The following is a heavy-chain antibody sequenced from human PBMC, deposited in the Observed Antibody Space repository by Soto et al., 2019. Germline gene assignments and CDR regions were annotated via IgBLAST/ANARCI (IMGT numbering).Heavy chain of an antibody. CDR2: ISSNGVGT. V-gene: IGHV3-64*01. Sequence: EVQLAESGGGLAQPGGSLRLSCAASGFTLSGYAMDWVRQAPGKGLEYVSGISSNGVGTYYANSVQGRFTISRDNSKNKVYVQMGSLRPEDMAVYYCAGRARPDFYYMDVWGKGTTVTVSS. CDR3: AGRARPDFYYMDV. J-gene: IGHJ6*03. D-gene: IGHD6-6*01. CDR1: GFTLSGYA.